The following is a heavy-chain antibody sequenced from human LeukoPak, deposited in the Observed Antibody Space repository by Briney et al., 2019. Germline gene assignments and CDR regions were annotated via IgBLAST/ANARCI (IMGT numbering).Heavy chain of an antibody. CDR2: VKSKSAGETT. CDR3: ARDRGGSYSAIDY. D-gene: IGHD1-26*01. V-gene: IGHV3-15*01. J-gene: IGHJ4*02. CDR1: GLSISNDW. Sequence: PGGSLRLSCAASGLSISNDWMSWVRQAPGKGLEWVARVKSKSAGETTDYAAPVKGRFTISRDDSKNTLYLQMNSLRAEDTAVYYCARDRGGSYSAIDYWGQGTLVTVSS.